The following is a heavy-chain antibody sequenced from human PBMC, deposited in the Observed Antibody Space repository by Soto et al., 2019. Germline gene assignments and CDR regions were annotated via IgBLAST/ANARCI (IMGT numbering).Heavy chain of an antibody. CDR1: GFTFNNYG. CDR2: ISNDGSDK. V-gene: IGHV3-30*18. Sequence: QVQLVESGGGVVQPGRSLRLSCAASGFTFNNYGMHWARQAPGKGLEWVAAISNDGSDKYYAESVKGRLTISRDNSKNTVFLQMSSLRAEDTAVYYCAKDQARAASHGIDWGQGTMVTVSS. J-gene: IGHJ3*01. CDR3: AKDQARAASHGID. D-gene: IGHD6-13*01.